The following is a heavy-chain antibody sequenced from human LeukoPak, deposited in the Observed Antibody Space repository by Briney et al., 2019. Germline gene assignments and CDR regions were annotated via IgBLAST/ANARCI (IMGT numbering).Heavy chain of an antibody. Sequence: SETLSLTCTVSGGSVSSYYWSWVRQPPGEGQEWIAYVYNSGSTSYNPSLKSRVTISVDRSKNQFSLKMNSVTAADTAVYYCVRDWEGFNFDIWGQGTMVTVSS. CDR2: VYNSGST. CDR1: GGSVSSYY. D-gene: IGHD1-26*01. J-gene: IGHJ3*02. V-gene: IGHV4-59*02. CDR3: VRDWEGFNFDI.